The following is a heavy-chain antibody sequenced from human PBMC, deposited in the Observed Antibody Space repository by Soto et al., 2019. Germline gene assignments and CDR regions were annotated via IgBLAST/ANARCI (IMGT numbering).Heavy chain of an antibody. V-gene: IGHV3-48*03. CDR3: ARVKDIAVTGTPRWFDP. Sequence: EVQLVESGGGLVQPGGSLRLSCAASGSTFSNYEMNWVRQAPGKGLEWVSYISGSGKTIYYADSVKGRFTISRDNAKNSLFLQMNSLRDEDTAVYYCARVKDIAVTGTPRWFDPWGQGTLVTVSS. CDR1: GSTFSNYE. D-gene: IGHD6-19*01. CDR2: ISGSGKTI. J-gene: IGHJ5*02.